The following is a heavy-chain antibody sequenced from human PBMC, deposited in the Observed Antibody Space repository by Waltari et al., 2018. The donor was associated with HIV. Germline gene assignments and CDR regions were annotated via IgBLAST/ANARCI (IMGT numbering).Heavy chain of an antibody. CDR3: TREVSTYYYGSGSDSCDY. CDR2: IRSKAYGGTT. Sequence: EVQLVESGGGLVQPGRSLRLSCTASGFTFGDYAMSWFRQAPGKGLEWVGFIRSKAYGGTTEYAASVKGRFTISRDDSKSIAYLQMNSLKTEDTAVYYCTREVSTYYYGSGSDSCDYWGQGTLVTVSS. CDR1: GFTFGDYA. J-gene: IGHJ4*02. D-gene: IGHD3-10*01. V-gene: IGHV3-49*03.